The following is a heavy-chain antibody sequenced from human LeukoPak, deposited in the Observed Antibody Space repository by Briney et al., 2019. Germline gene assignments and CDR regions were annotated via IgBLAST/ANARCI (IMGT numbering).Heavy chain of an antibody. D-gene: IGHD5-18*01. CDR3: AKRGYNYGYGFDY. CDR1: GFTFSNYA. CDR2: ISESGGRT. V-gene: IGHV3-23*01. Sequence: PGGSLRLSCAASGFTFSNYAMNWVRQAPGRGLEWVSAISESGGRTYYADSVKGRFPISRDNSKNTLYLQLDSLRAEDTAVYWCAKRGYNYGYGFDYWGQGILVTVSS. J-gene: IGHJ4*02.